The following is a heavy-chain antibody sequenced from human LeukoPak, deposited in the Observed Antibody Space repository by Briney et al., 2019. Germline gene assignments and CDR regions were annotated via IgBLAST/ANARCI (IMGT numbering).Heavy chain of an antibody. D-gene: IGHD2-15*01. CDR3: ARYEGGRGNPKLDY. CDR2: IHYSGRT. Sequence: SETLSLTCTVSGGSISTYYWNWIRQPPGKGLEWIGYIHYSGRTNNNPSLKSRVTISVDTSKNQFSLKLSSVTVADTAVYYCARYEGGRGNPKLDYWGQGSLVTVSS. CDR1: GGSISTYY. V-gene: IGHV4-59*01. J-gene: IGHJ4*01.